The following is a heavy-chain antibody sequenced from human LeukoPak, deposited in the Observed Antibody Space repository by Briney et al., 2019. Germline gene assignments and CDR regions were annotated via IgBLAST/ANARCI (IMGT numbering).Heavy chain of an antibody. J-gene: IGHJ4*02. CDR1: GFTFRTYA. D-gene: IGHD1-26*01. CDR2: MSGSGGST. CDR3: AKDLATYSGSYPNPFDY. Sequence: GGSLRLSCAASGFTFRTYAMSWVRQAPGEGLEWVSAMSGSGGSTYYADSVKGRFTISRDNSKNTLYLQMNSLRAEDTAVYYCAKDLATYSGSYPNPFDYWGQGTLVTVSS. V-gene: IGHV3-23*01.